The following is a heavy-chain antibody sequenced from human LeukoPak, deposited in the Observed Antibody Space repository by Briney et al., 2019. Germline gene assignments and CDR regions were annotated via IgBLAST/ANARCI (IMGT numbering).Heavy chain of an antibody. D-gene: IGHD3-22*01. CDR2: IYTSGST. Sequence: SETLSLTCTVFGGSISSGSYYWSWIRQPAGKGPERIGRIYTSGSTNYNPSLKSRVTISVDTSKNQFSLKLSSVTAADTAVYYCARGRAHDSSGIPLDYWGQGTLVTVSS. CDR1: GGSISSGSYY. J-gene: IGHJ4*02. CDR3: ARGRAHDSSGIPLDY. V-gene: IGHV4-61*02.